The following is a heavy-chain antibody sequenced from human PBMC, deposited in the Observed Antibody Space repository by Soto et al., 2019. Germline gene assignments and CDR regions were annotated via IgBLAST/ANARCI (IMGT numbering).Heavy chain of an antibody. J-gene: IGHJ4*01. CDR1: GFTFDDNA. Sequence: PGGSLRLSCAVSGFTFDDNAMHWVRQAPGKGLEWVSGINWKSDIGYADSVKGRFTISRDNAENSLYLQMNSLRAEDTALYYCAISQDRGGRTTFIHWGHGTPVTVSS. D-gene: IGHD3-16*01. V-gene: IGHV3-9*01. CDR3: AISQDRGGRTTFIH. CDR2: INWKSDI.